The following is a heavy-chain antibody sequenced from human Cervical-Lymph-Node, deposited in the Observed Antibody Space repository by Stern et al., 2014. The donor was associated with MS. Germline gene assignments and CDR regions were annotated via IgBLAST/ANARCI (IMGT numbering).Heavy chain of an antibody. CDR3: ARWGDGDASLDY. CDR1: GYDFNTYW. CDR2: IYPRDSDT. Sequence: DVQLGESGAEVKKPGDSLRISCKGSGYDFNTYWNACVRQMPGKGLEWMGMIYPRDSDTRYSPSFQGQVTISADKSIRTAYLQWRSLKASDTALYFCARWGDGDASLDYWGQGALVSVSS. D-gene: IGHD4-17*01. V-gene: IGHV5-51*01. J-gene: IGHJ4*02.